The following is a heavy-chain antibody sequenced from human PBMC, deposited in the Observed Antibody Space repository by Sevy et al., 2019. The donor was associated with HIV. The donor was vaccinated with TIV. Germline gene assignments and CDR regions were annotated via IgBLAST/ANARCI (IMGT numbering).Heavy chain of an antibody. V-gene: IGHV3-33*01. CDR2: IWYDGSNK. J-gene: IGHJ4*02. Sequence: GGSLRLSCAGSGFTFSNYGMHWVRQAPGKGLEWVAIIWYDGSNKYYTESVKGRFTISRDNSKNMLYLQMNSLRAEDTAVYYCAREDSNGVCYSHWGQGTLVTVSS. CDR3: AREDSNGVCYSH. CDR1: GFTFSNYG. D-gene: IGHD2-8*01.